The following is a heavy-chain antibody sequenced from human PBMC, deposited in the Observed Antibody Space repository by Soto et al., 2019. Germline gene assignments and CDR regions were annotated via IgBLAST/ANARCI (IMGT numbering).Heavy chain of an antibody. CDR2: TSYSGNT. CDR3: ARNYDIWQGTFDN. Sequence: QVQLLESGPRLVKPSETLSLTYTVSGGSLSRGNFYWSWIRQRPGKGLEWIGYTSYSGNTYYNPSLKSRVVMSVDTSGNQFSLTVTSVTAADTAVYYCARNYDIWQGTFDNWGQGTLVTVSS. D-gene: IGHD3-9*01. CDR1: GGSLSRGNFY. V-gene: IGHV4-31*03. J-gene: IGHJ4*02.